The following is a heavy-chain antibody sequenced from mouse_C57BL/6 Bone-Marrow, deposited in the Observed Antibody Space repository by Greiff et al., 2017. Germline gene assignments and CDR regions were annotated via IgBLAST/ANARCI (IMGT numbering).Heavy chain of an antibody. J-gene: IGHJ1*03. CDR1: GYTFTSYW. Sequence: QVQLQQPGAELVMPGASVKLSCKASGYTFTSYWMHWVKQRPGQGLEWIGEIDPSDSYTNYNQKFKGKSTLTVDKSSSTAYMQRSSLTSEDSAVYYCARGPIYYGYFDVWGTGTTVTVSS. V-gene: IGHV1-69*01. CDR2: IDPSDSYT. D-gene: IGHD2-1*01. CDR3: ARGPIYYGYFDV.